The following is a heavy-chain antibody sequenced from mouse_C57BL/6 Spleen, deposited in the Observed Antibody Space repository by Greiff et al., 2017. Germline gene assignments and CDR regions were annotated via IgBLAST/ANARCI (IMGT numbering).Heavy chain of an antibody. Sequence: DVHLVESGGGLVKPGGSLKLSCAASGFTFSSYAMSWVRQTPEKRLEWVATISDGGSYTYYPDNVKGRFTISRDNAKNNLYLQMSHLKSEDTAMYYCAREDDFAYWGQGTLVTVSA. CDR1: GFTFSSYA. D-gene: IGHD2-3*01. J-gene: IGHJ3*01. CDR2: ISDGGSYT. CDR3: AREDDFAY. V-gene: IGHV5-4*01.